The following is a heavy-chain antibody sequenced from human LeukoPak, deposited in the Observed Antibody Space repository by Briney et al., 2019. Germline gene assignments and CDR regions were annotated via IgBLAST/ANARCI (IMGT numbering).Heavy chain of an antibody. Sequence: GGSLRLSCAASGFTFSSYAMHWVRQAPGKGLEWVAVISYDGSNKYYADSVRGRFTISRDNSKNTLYLQMNRLRAEDTAVYYCARERPTYYYDYGMDVWGQGTTVTVSS. CDR2: ISYDGSNK. J-gene: IGHJ6*02. V-gene: IGHV3-30*04. CDR3: ARERPTYYYDYGMDV. CDR1: GFTFSSYA.